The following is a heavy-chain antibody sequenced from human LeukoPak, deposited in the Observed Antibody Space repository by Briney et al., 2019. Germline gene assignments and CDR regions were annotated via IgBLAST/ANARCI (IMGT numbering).Heavy chain of an antibody. D-gene: IGHD3-10*01. V-gene: IGHV1-46*01. CDR2: INPSGGST. Sequence: ASVKVSCKASGYTFTSYYIHWVRQAPGQGLEWKGIINPSGGSTSYAQKFQGRVTMTRDTSTSTVYMELSSLRSEDTAVYYCARDFGETTSDYWGQGTLVTVSS. CDR3: ARDFGETTSDY. J-gene: IGHJ4*02. CDR1: GYTFTSYY.